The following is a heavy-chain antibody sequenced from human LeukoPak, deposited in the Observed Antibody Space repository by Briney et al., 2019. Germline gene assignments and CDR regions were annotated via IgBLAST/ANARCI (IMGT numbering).Heavy chain of an antibody. CDR3: ARDSFYDSSGYYYYGMDV. V-gene: IGHV3-33*01. J-gene: IGHJ6*02. CDR2: IWYDGSNK. Sequence: PGGSLRLSCAASGFTFSSYGMPWVRQAPGKGLEWVGVIWYDGSNKYYADSVKGRFTISRDNPKNTLYLQMNSLRAEDTAVYYWARDSFYDSSGYYYYGMDVWGQGTTVTVSS. CDR1: GFTFSSYG. D-gene: IGHD3-22*01.